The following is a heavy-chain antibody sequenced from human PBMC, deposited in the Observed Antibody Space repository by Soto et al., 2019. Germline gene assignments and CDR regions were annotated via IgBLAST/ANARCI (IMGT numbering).Heavy chain of an antibody. CDR1: GFTFSDDF. V-gene: IGHV3-72*01. J-gene: IGHJ4*02. CDR2: IRNKARSHST. Sequence: EVQLVESGGGLVQSGGSLRLSCAASGFTFSDDFMDWVRQAPGKGLEWLGRIRNKARSHSTEYAASVKGRFTISRDDSKNSLYLQMNSLKTEDTAVYYCARARRDGSNWYVGDHWGQGTLVTVSS. CDR3: ARARRDGSNWYVGDH. D-gene: IGHD4-4*01.